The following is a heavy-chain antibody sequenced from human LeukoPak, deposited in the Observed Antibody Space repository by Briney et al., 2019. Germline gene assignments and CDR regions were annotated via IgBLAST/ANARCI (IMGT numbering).Heavy chain of an antibody. J-gene: IGHJ3*02. D-gene: IGHD1-26*01. V-gene: IGHV3-48*03. CDR1: GFTFSSYE. CDR3: ARGRSYAFDI. CDR2: ISSSGSTI. Sequence: GGSLRLSCAASGFTFSSYEMNWVRQAPGKGLEWVSYISSSGSTIYYADSVKGRFTISRDNAKNSLYLQMNSLRAEDTAVYYCARGRSYAFDIWGQGTMVTVSS.